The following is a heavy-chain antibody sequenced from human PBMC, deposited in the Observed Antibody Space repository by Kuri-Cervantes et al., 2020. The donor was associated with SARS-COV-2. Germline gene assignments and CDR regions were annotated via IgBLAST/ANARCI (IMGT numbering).Heavy chain of an antibody. CDR1: GGSFSGYY. CDR3: ARVDGDYVDWYFDL. J-gene: IGHJ2*01. CDR2: INHSGSI. D-gene: IGHD4-17*01. Sequence: SQTLSLTCAVYGGSFSGYYWSWIRQPPGKGLEWIGEINHSGSINYNPSLKSRVTISVDTSKNQFSLKLSSVTAADTAVYYCARVDGDYVDWYFDLWGRGTLVTVSS. V-gene: IGHV4-34*01.